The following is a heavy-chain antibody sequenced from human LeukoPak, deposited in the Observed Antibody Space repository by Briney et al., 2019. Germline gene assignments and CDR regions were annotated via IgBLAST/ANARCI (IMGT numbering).Heavy chain of an antibody. CDR2: ISGSGGST. V-gene: IGHV3-23*01. D-gene: IGHD3-10*01. CDR1: GFTFSSYA. Sequence: GGSLRLSCAASGFTFSSYAMSWVRQAPGKGLEWVSAISGSGGSTYYADSVKGRFTISRDNSKNTLYLQMNSLRAEDTAVYYCARPWFGELLYLDYWGQGTLVTVSS. CDR3: ARPWFGELLYLDY. J-gene: IGHJ4*02.